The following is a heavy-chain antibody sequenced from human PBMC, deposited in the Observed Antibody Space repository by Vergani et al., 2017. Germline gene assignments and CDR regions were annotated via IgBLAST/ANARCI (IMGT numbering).Heavy chain of an antibody. CDR1: GGSISSYY. CDR3: ARDLDYYYGMDV. CDR2: IYYSGST. Sequence: QVQLQESGPGLVKPSETLSLTCTVSGGSISSYYWSWIRQPPGKGLEWIGYIYYSGSTNYNPSLKSRVTISVDTSKNQFSLKLSSVTAEDTAVYYCARDLDYYYGMDVWGQGTTVTVSS. V-gene: IGHV4-59*01. J-gene: IGHJ6*02.